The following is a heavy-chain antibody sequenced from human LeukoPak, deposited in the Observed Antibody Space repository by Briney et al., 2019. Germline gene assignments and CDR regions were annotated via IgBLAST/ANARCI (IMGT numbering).Heavy chain of an antibody. Sequence: SETLSLTCAVSGYSISSGYYWGWIRQPPGKELELIGSIYHSGSTYYNPSLNSRATMSVDTSKNQFSLKLSSVTAADTAVYYCARHGAFYYGSGSSGFDHWGQGTMVTVSS. CDR2: IYHSGST. D-gene: IGHD3-10*01. J-gene: IGHJ5*02. CDR3: ARHGAFYYGSGSSGFDH. V-gene: IGHV4-38-2*01. CDR1: GYSISSGYY.